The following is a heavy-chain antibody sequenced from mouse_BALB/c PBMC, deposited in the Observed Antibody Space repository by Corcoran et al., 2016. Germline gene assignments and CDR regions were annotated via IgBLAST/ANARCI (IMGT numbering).Heavy chain of an antibody. CDR1: GYTFTSYW. Sequence: QVQLQQPGAELVKPGASVKLSCKASGYTFTSYWMHWVKQRPGQGLEWIGVIDPSDSYTNYNQTFKGKATLTVDKSSSTAYMQLSSLTSEDSAVYYCARYYMDYWGQGTSVTVSS. V-gene: IGHV1-69*02. CDR2: IDPSDSYT. J-gene: IGHJ4*01. D-gene: IGHD1-1*01. CDR3: ARYYMDY.